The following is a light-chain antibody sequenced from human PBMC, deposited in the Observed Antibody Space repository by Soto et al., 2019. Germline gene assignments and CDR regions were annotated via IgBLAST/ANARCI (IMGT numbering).Light chain of an antibody. CDR3: SSYKSSSTYV. J-gene: IGLJ1*01. CDR2: EVS. Sequence: QSVLTQPPSVSAAPGQKVTISCSGSSSNIGGNSVSWYQQLPGTAPKLMIYEVSNRPSGVSNRFSGSKSGNTASLTISGLQAEDEADYYCSSYKSSSTYVFGTGTKVTVL. CDR1: SSNIGGNS. V-gene: IGLV2-14*01.